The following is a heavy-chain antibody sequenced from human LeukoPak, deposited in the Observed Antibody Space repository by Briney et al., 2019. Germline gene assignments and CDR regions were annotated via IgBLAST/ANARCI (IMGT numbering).Heavy chain of an antibody. CDR2: IYYSGST. V-gene: IGHV4-30-4*01. CDR3: ARGYCSGGSCYGGGDWFDP. J-gene: IGHJ5*02. CDR1: GGSISSGDYY. D-gene: IGHD2-15*01. Sequence: PSETLSLTCTVSGGSISSGDYYWSWIRQPPGKGLEWIGYIYYSGSTYYNPSLKSRVTISVDTSKNQFSLKLSSVTAADTAGYYCARGYCSGGSCYGGGDWFDPWGQGTLVTVSS.